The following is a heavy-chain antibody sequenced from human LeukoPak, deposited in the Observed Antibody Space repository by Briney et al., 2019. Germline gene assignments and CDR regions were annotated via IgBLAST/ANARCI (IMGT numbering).Heavy chain of an antibody. V-gene: IGHV3-15*01. Sequence: SGGSLRLSCAASGFTFSNAWMSWVRQAPGKGLEWVGRIKSKTDGGTTDYAAPVKGRFTISRDDSKNTLYLQMDSLKTEDTAVYYCTTEWHDYGGNDDYWGQGTLVTVSS. CDR3: TTEWHDYGGNDDY. D-gene: IGHD4-23*01. J-gene: IGHJ4*02. CDR1: GFTFSNAW. CDR2: IKSKTDGGTT.